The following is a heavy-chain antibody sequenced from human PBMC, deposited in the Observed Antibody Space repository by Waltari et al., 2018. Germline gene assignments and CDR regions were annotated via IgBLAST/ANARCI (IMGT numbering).Heavy chain of an antibody. J-gene: IGHJ6*02. CDR3: ARDYCDRTNCHGMDV. Sequence: QVQLVESGGGVVQPGRSLRLSCEASKFTFSSYAMHWVRQAPGKGLEWVAVISYNGRNIYYVDSVKGRFTISRDNSKKTLYMQMNSLRAEDTAVYYCARDYCDRTNCHGMDVWGQGTTVTVSS. CDR2: ISYNGRNI. CDR1: KFTFSSYA. V-gene: IGHV3-30*04. D-gene: IGHD3-22*01.